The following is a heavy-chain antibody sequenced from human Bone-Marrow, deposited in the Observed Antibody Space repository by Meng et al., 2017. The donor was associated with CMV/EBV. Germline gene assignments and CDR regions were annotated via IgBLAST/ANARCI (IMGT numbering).Heavy chain of an antibody. CDR1: GYTFTGYY. CDR3: ARRIGGSVHYGMDV. D-gene: IGHD1-26*01. V-gene: IGHV1-2*02. J-gene: IGHJ6*02. CDR2: INPNSGGT. Sequence: ASVKVSCKASGYTFTGYYMYWVRQAPGQGLEWMGWINPNSGGTNYAQKFQGRVTMTRDTSISTAYMELSSLRSDDTAVYYCARRIGGSVHYGMDVWGQGTTVTVSS.